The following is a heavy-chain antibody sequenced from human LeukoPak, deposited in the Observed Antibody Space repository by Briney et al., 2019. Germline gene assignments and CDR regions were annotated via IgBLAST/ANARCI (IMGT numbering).Heavy chain of an antibody. J-gene: IGHJ3*02. Sequence: GESLKISCKGSGYSFTSYWIGWVRQMPGKGLEWMGIIYPGDSDTIYIPSFQGQVNISADKSISTAYLQWSSLKASETAMYYCARHGGLSPYYYDSSGYGPHDAFDIWGQGTMVTVSS. CDR3: ARHGGLSPYYYDSSGYGPHDAFDI. D-gene: IGHD3-22*01. CDR2: IYPGDSDT. CDR1: GYSFTSYW. V-gene: IGHV5-51*01.